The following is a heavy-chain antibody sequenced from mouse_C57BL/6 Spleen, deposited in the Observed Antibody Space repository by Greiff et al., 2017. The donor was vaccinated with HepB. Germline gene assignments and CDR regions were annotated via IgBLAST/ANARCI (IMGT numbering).Heavy chain of an antibody. J-gene: IGHJ1*03. Sequence: EVKLEESGPELVKPGASVKMSCKASGYTFTDYNMHWVKQSHGKSLEWIGYINPNNGGTSYNQKFKGKATLTVNKSSSTAYMELRSLTSEDSAVYYCAREEVLGHYYGSLNWYFDVWGTGTTVTVSS. D-gene: IGHD1-1*01. CDR2: INPNNGGT. CDR1: GYTFTDYN. CDR3: AREEVLGHYYGSLNWYFDV. V-gene: IGHV1-22*01.